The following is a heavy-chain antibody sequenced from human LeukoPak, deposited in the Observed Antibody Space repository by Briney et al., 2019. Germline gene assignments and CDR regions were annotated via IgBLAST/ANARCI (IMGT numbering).Heavy chain of an antibody. CDR3: ARGVIAARQDY. V-gene: IGHV3-48*01. CDR2: ISSSSSTI. Sequence: GGSLRLSCAASGFTFSSYSMNWVRQAPGKGLEWVSYISSSSSTIYYADSVKGRFTISRDNAKNSLYLQMNSLRAEDTAVYYCARGVIAARQDYWGQGTLVTVSS. D-gene: IGHD6-6*01. CDR1: GFTFSSYS. J-gene: IGHJ4*02.